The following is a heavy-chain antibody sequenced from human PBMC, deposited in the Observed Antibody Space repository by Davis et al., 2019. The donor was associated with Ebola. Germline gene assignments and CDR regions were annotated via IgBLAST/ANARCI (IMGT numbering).Heavy chain of an antibody. CDR2: MNPNSGNT. V-gene: IGHV1-8*02. D-gene: IGHD4-17*01. Sequence: ASVKVSCKASGGTFSSYDINWVRQATGQGLEWMGWMNPNSGNTGYAQKFQGRVTMTRNTSISTAYMELSSLRSEDTAVYYCARTDYGDYVAHYYYYGMDVWGQGTTVTVSS. CDR3: ARTDYGDYVAHYYYYGMDV. CDR1: GGTFSSYD. J-gene: IGHJ6*02.